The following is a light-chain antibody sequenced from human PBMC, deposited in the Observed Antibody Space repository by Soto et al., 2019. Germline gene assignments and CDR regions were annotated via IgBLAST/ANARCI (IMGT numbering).Light chain of an antibody. V-gene: IGKV3-20*01. CDR1: QSVSSSF. J-gene: IGKJ4*01. CDR2: GAS. Sequence: EIVLTQSPGTLSLSPGERATLSCRASQSVSSSFLAWYQQKPGQAPRLLIYGASSRATGIPDRVSGSGSGTDFTLTISRLEPEDVAVYYCQQYDRSPLTFGGGTKVEIK. CDR3: QQYDRSPLT.